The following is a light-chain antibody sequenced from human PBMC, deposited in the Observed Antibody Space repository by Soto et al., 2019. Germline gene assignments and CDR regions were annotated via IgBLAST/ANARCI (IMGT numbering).Light chain of an antibody. V-gene: IGKV1-39*01. CDR1: QSISSY. CDR3: QQYGSSPRT. CDR2: AAS. Sequence: DSQMTQSPSSLSASVGDRVTITCRASQSISSYLNWYQQKPGKAPKLLIYAASSLQSGVPSRFSGSGSGTDFTLTISRLEPEDFAVYYCQQYGSSPRTFGQGTKVDI. J-gene: IGKJ1*01.